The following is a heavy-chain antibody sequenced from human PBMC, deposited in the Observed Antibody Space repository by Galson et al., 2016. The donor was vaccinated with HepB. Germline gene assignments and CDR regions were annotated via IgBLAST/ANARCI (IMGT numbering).Heavy chain of an antibody. D-gene: IGHD6-6*01. Sequence: SVKVSCKASGGMFSGFAIHWVRQAPGQGLEWMGGIIPVVGVANYTQKFQGRVTMTADRSTTTAYMELLGLTSGDTAIYFCARSPPNVAARQGWFNPWGQGTLVTVTS. CDR3: ARSPPNVAARQGWFNP. CDR2: IIPVVGVA. J-gene: IGHJ5*01. CDR1: GGMFSGFA. V-gene: IGHV1-69*10.